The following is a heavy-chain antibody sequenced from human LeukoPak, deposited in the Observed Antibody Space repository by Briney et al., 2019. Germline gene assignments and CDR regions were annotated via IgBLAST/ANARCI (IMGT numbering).Heavy chain of an antibody. J-gene: IGHJ4*02. D-gene: IGHD6-13*01. Sequence: PGGSLRLSCAASGFTFSTFDMHCVRQVTGKGLEWVSAIGLGGDTYYPGSVKGRFTISRENAKNSLYLQMNSLRAGDTAVYYCVRASSSWYYFDYWGQGTLVTVSS. CDR1: GFTFSTFD. CDR3: VRASSSWYYFDY. V-gene: IGHV3-13*04. CDR2: IGLGGDT.